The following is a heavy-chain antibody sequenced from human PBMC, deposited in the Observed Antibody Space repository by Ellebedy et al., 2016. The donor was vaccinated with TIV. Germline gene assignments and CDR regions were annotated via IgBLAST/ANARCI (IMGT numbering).Heavy chain of an antibody. Sequence: AASVTVSCKPSGYIFTRFYMHWVRQAPEQGLEWMGRINPSGGYTNFAQKFQGRVTMTYDTSTTTVHMELSRLTSEDTAVYYCARDGFLGSYAGNWFDPWGQGTLVTVSS. J-gene: IGHJ5*02. CDR2: INPSGGYT. V-gene: IGHV1-46*01. CDR1: GYIFTRFY. D-gene: IGHD3-16*01. CDR3: ARDGFLGSYAGNWFDP.